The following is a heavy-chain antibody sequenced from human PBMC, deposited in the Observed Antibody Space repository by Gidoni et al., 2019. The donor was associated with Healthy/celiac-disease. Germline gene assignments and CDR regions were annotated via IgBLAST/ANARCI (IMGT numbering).Heavy chain of an antibody. CDR3: ARVVDTAMVGDYGMDV. J-gene: IGHJ6*02. CDR1: GFTFSSYE. V-gene: IGHV3-48*03. Sequence: EVQLVESGGGLVQPGGSLRLSCAAYGFTFSSYEMNWVRQAPGKGLEWVSYISSSGSTIYYADSVKGRFTISRDNAKNSLYLQMNSLRAEDTAVYYCARVVDTAMVGDYGMDVWGQGTTVTVSS. D-gene: IGHD5-18*01. CDR2: ISSSGSTI.